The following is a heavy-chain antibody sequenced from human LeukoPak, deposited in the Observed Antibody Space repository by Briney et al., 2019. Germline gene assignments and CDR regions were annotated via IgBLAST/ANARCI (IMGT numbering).Heavy chain of an antibody. CDR2: IYHSGST. J-gene: IGHJ5*02. Sequence: PSGTLSLTCAVSGGSISSSNWWSWVRQPPGKGLEWIGEIYHSGSTNYNPSLKSRVTISVDKSKNQFSLKLSSVTAADTAVYYCARNGVNYYGPPNWFDPWGQGTLVTVSS. D-gene: IGHD3-10*01. V-gene: IGHV4-4*02. CDR1: GGSISSSNW. CDR3: ARNGVNYYGPPNWFDP.